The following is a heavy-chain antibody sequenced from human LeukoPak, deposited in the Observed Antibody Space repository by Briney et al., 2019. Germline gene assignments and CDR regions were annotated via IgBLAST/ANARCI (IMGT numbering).Heavy chain of an antibody. J-gene: IGHJ4*02. D-gene: IGHD5-18*01. V-gene: IGHV4-38-2*01. CDR2: IYHSGST. CDR3: ASPDVGYSYGGRPYYFDY. CDR1: GYSINSGYY. Sequence: PSETLSLTCAVSGYSINSGYYWGWIRQPPGKGLEWIGSIYHSGSTYYNPSLKSRVTISVDTSKNQFSLKLSSVTAADTAVYYCASPDVGYSYGGRPYYFDYWGQGTLVTVSS.